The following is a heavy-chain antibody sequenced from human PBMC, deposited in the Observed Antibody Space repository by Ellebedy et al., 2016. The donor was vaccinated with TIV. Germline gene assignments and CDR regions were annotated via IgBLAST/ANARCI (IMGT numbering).Heavy chain of an antibody. CDR3: AREVAGYFDY. CDR1: GFAFGSHT. CDR2: ISFDGSKK. J-gene: IGHJ4*02. D-gene: IGHD6-19*01. V-gene: IGHV3-30-3*01. Sequence: GESLKISCAASGFAFGSHTMYWVRQAPGKGLEWVALISFDGSKKYYADSVQGRFSISRDNSNNTMSIQMNSLSPEDTAVYFCAREVAGYFDYWGQGTLVAVSS.